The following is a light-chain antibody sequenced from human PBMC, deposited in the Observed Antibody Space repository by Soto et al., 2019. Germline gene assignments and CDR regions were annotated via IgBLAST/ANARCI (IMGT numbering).Light chain of an antibody. Sequence: DIQMTQSPSSLSASVGDRVTITCRASQSISSYLNWYQQKPGKAPKLLIYAASSLQSGVQSRFSGSGSGTDFTLTISSLQPQDFATYSCRQTYSTPWTFGQGTKVEIK. CDR2: AAS. V-gene: IGKV1-39*01. CDR1: QSISSY. J-gene: IGKJ1*01. CDR3: RQTYSTPWT.